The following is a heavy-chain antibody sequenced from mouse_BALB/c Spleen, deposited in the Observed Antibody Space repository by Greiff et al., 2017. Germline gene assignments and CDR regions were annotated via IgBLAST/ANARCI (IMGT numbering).Heavy chain of an antibody. Sequence: VQLQQSGAELVRPGASVKISCKATGYTFSSYWIEWVKQRPGHGLEWIGEILPGSGSTNYNEKFKGKATFTADTSSNTAYMQLSSLTSEDSAVYYCARDYYGSSYGRFAYWGQGTLVTVSA. CDR3: ARDYYGSSYGRFAY. CDR2: ILPGSGST. D-gene: IGHD1-1*01. CDR1: GYTFSSYW. V-gene: IGHV1-9*01. J-gene: IGHJ3*01.